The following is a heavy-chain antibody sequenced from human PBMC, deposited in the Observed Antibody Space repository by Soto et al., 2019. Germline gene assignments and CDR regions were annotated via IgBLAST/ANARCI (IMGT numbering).Heavy chain of an antibody. D-gene: IGHD1-26*01. J-gene: IGHJ4*02. Sequence: PGGSLRLSCAVAGLIVGDEYMGWIRQAPGKGLEWVSVIYNDGKTYYRDSVKGRFTISRDTSMNTLDLRMDSLRAEDTAVYYCGRDPYSGARYYLDLWGQGTQVTVSS. CDR3: GRDPYSGARYYLDL. CDR1: GLIVGDEY. CDR2: IYNDGKT. V-gene: IGHV3-53*01.